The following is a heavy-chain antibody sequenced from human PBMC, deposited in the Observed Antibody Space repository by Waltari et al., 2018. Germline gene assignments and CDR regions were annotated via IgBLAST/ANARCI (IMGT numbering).Heavy chain of an antibody. CDR2: IYHSGST. CDR1: GYSISSGYY. D-gene: IGHD6-13*01. Sequence: QVQLQESGPGLVKPSETLSLTCAVSGYSISSGYYWGWIRQPPGKGLEWIGSIYHSGSTYYNPSLKSRVTISVDTSKNQFPLKLSSVTAADTAVYYCARVAAAGYAVYWGQGTLVTVSS. J-gene: IGHJ4*02. V-gene: IGHV4-38-2*01. CDR3: ARVAAAGYAVY.